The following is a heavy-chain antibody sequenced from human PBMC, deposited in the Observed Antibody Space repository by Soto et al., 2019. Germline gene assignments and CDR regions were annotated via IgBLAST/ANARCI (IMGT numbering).Heavy chain of an antibody. J-gene: IGHJ4*02. CDR3: VRDTGQHEAMDY. V-gene: IGHV3-33*01. Sequence: QVQVVESGGGVVQPGRSLKLSCAASGFTFSNFGMHWVRQAPGKGLEWVAVIWHDGKEKYYADSAKGRSTISRVNSKNLLDPQTKSLRADATAVYYCVRDTGQHEAMDYWGQGTLVTVS. D-gene: IGHD6-13*01. CDR1: GFTFSNFG. CDR2: IWHDGKEK.